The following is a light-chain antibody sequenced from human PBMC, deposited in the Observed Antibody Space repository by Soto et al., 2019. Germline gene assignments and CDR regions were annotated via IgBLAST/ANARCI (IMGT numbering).Light chain of an antibody. J-gene: IGLJ2*01. Sequence: QSALTQPPSASGSPGQSVAISCTGTSSDIGAYKFFSWYQQHPGKAPKLIIYEVSIRPSGVPDRFSGSKSGNTASLTVSGLLAEDEAEYYCSLYAGTNSVVFGGGTKLTVL. V-gene: IGLV2-8*01. CDR2: EVS. CDR3: SLYAGTNSVV. CDR1: SSDIGAYKF.